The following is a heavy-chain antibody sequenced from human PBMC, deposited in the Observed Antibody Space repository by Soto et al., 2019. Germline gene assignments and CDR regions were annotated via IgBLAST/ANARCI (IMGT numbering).Heavy chain of an antibody. J-gene: IGHJ4*02. D-gene: IGHD3-22*01. CDR2: IDPSDSYT. CDR1: GYSFTSYW. CDR3: ASHSWGYYYDSSGYYYGFLDY. Sequence: EVQLVQSGAEVKKPGESLRISCKGSGYSFTSYWISWVRQMPGKGLEWMGRIDPSDSYTNYSPSFQGHVTISADKSISTAYLQWSSLKASDTAMYYCASHSWGYYYDSSGYYYGFLDYWGQGTLVTVSS. V-gene: IGHV5-10-1*03.